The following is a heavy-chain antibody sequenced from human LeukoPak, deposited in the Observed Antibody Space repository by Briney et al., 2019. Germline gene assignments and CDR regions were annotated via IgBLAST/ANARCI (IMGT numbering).Heavy chain of an antibody. Sequence: ASGKVSCKASGYTFTSYGISWVRRAPGQGLEGMGWISAYNGKTNYAQKLQGRVTITTDASTSTAYMELRSLRSDDTAVYYCARDHMTGTGPQPLDYWGQGTLVTVSS. CDR1: GYTFTSYG. CDR2: ISAYNGKT. D-gene: IGHD1-14*01. V-gene: IGHV1-18*01. CDR3: ARDHMTGTGPQPLDY. J-gene: IGHJ4*02.